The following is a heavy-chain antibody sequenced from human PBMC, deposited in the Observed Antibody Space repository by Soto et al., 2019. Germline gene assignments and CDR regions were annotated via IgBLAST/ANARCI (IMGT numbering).Heavy chain of an antibody. CDR3: AAGGTRWLPTPFDY. CDR2: FDTEDGET. J-gene: IGHJ4*02. Sequence: QVQLVQSGAEAKKPGASVKVSCKVLGISLRELSMHWVRQPPGKGLERMGGFDTEDGETIYAQNFQCRVSMTEDTAADTAYMELSSLKSEAADVYYCAAGGTRWLPTPFDYWGQGTLITVSS. D-gene: IGHD1-1*01. V-gene: IGHV1-24*01. CDR1: GISLRELS.